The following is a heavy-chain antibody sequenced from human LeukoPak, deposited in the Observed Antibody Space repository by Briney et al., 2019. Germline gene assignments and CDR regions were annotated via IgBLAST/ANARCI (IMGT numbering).Heavy chain of an antibody. D-gene: IGHD1-1*01. CDR2: ISGSGGST. J-gene: IGHJ3*02. Sequence: RAGGSLRLSCAASGFTFSSYGMSWVRQAPGKGLEWVSAISGSGGSTYYADSVKGRFTISGDNSKNTLYLQMNSLRAEDTAVYYCAKDMGGTSFAFDIWGQGTMVTVSS. CDR3: AKDMGGTSFAFDI. CDR1: GFTFSSYG. V-gene: IGHV3-23*01.